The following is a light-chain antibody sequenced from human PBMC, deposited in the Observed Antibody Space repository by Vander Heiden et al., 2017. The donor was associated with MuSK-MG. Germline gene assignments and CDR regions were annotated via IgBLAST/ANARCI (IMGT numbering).Light chain of an antibody. V-gene: IGKV1-39*01. CDR3: QQRDSTPIT. Sequence: DIQMTQSPSSLSASVGDRVTITCRASQSISNYLNWYQQKPGKAPNLLIYGASSLQSGVPSRFSGSGSGTDFTLTISSLQPEDFATYYCQQRDSTPITFGGGTMVEIK. CDR2: GAS. J-gene: IGKJ4*01. CDR1: QSISNY.